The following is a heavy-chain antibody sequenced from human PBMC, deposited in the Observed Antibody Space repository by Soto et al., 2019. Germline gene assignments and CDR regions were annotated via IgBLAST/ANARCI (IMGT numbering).Heavy chain of an antibody. CDR1: GYTFTSYA. CDR3: ARAGESPCSGGSCGPHGNYYYYMDV. CDR2: INAGNGNT. Sequence: ASVKVSCKASGYTFTSYAMHWVRQAPGQRLEWMGWINAGNGNTKYSQKFQGRVTITRDTSASTAYMELSSLRSEDTAVYYCARAGESPCSGGSCGPHGNYYYYMDVWGKGTTVTVSS. D-gene: IGHD2-15*01. J-gene: IGHJ6*03. V-gene: IGHV1-3*01.